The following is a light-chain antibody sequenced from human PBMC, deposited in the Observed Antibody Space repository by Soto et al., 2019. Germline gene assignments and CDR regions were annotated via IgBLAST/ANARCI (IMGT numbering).Light chain of an antibody. V-gene: IGKV3-15*01. CDR3: QQYNNWPKT. CDR2: GAS. Sequence: EMVLTQSPGTLSVSPGERAILSCRASQSLTTNLAWYQQKPGQAPRLLIYGASTRATGIPARFSGSGYGTEFNITIRSLQSEDFAVYYCQQYNNWPKTFGQGTKVDIK. CDR1: QSLTTN. J-gene: IGKJ1*01.